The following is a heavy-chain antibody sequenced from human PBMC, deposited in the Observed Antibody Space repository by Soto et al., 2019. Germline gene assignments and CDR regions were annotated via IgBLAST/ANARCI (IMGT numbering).Heavy chain of an antibody. CDR1: GFTFSGFD. CDR2: IGTAGDT. D-gene: IGHD6-13*01. V-gene: IGHV3-13*01. Sequence: GGSLRLSCEASGFTFSGFDMHWVRQPTGKGLEWVSSIGTAGDTYYAVSVKGRFTISRDNAKNSLSLQMNSLRAGDMAVYFCAKSQEIGTHFFDSWGQGTQVTVSS. J-gene: IGHJ4*02. CDR3: AKSQEIGTHFFDS.